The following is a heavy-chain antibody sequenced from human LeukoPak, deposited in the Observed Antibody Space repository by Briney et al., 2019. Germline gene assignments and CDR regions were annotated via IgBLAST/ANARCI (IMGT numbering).Heavy chain of an antibody. V-gene: IGHV3-30-3*01. CDR2: ISYDGSNQ. Sequence: PGGSLRLSCAASGFTFSNYAMHWVRQAPGKGLEWVALISYDGSNQYYADSVKGRFTISRDNSKNTLYLQMNSLRAEDTAVYYCASPVGATVDYWGQGTLVTVSS. CDR1: GFTFSNYA. D-gene: IGHD1-26*01. J-gene: IGHJ4*02. CDR3: ASPVGATVDY.